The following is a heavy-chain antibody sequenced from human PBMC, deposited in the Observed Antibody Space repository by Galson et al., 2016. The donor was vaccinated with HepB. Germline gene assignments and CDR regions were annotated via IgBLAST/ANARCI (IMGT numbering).Heavy chain of an antibody. D-gene: IGHD6-6*01. CDR3: AKDRDRIAARSGTLDV. J-gene: IGHJ3*01. CDR1: GFIFNKYG. Sequence: SLRLSCAASGFIFNKYGMNWVRQAPGKGLEWVGFIWYDGSNTYYIDSVKGRFTISRDNTNNMVFLQMNSLRAEDTAVYYCAKDRDRIAARSGTLDVWGQGTMVTVSS. CDR2: IWYDGSNT. V-gene: IGHV3-33*06.